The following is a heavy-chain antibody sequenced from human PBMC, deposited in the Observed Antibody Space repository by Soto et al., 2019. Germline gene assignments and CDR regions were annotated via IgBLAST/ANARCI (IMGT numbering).Heavy chain of an antibody. CDR2: IWYDGSNK. CDR1: GFTFSSYG. D-gene: IGHD5-18*01. CDR3: ARGGYSYGSFHFYYYGIDV. V-gene: IGHV3-33*01. Sequence: GGSLRLSCAASGFTFSSYGMHWVRQAPGKGLEWVAVIWYDGSNKYYPDSVKGRFTISRDNSKNTLYLQMNSLRAEDTAVYYCARGGYSYGSFHFYYYGIDVYRELPTVTV. J-gene: IGHJ6*02.